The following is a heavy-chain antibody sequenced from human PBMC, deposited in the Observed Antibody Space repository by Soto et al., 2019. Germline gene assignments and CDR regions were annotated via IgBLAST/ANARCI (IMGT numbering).Heavy chain of an antibody. CDR1: GGTFNNYP. Sequence: SVKVSCKASGGTFNNYPITWVRQAPGQGLNWMGGSIPIFGTANYAQKLQGRVTISVDESTSTAYMELRSMRSEDTAVYYCARGRGYSGDDHYYYFDMDIWDQGTTVTVSS. CDR2: SIPIFGTA. CDR3: ARGRGYSGDDHYYYFDMDI. D-gene: IGHD5-12*01. J-gene: IGHJ6*02. V-gene: IGHV1-69*13.